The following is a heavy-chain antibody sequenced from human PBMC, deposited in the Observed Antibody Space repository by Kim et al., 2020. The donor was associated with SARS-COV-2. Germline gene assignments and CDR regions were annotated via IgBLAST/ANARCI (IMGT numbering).Heavy chain of an antibody. D-gene: IGHD3-3*01. V-gene: IGHV1-69*01. J-gene: IGHJ6*02. CDR3: ARPSPFWGGYHSMDV. Sequence: QKFQGRVTITADESTSTAYMELSSLRSEDTAVYYCARPSPFWGGYHSMDVWGQGTTVTVSS.